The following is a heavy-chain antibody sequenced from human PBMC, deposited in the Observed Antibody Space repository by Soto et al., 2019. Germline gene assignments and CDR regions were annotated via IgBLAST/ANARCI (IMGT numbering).Heavy chain of an antibody. V-gene: IGHV3-30-3*01. Sequence: QVQLVESGGGVVQAGRSLRLSCAASGFILSTYAMYWVRQAPGKGLEWVAVISYDGNNKYYADSVKGRFTISRDNSKNTLYLQMNSLRAEDTAVYYCARAGCDGGSCYTLVGLRYGMDVWGQGTTVTVSS. D-gene: IGHD2-15*01. CDR1: GFILSTYA. J-gene: IGHJ6*02. CDR3: ARAGCDGGSCYTLVGLRYGMDV. CDR2: ISYDGNNK.